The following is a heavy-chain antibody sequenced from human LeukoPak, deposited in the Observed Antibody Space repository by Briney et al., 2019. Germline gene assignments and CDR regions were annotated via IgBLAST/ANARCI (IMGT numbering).Heavy chain of an antibody. CDR2: IYTSGST. Sequence: SETLSLTCTVSGGSISSGSYYWSWIRQLAGKGLEWIGRIYTSGSTNYNPSLKSRVTISVDTSKNQFSLKLSSVTAADTAVYYCARDSPITYDFWSGYSPGYYYYYMDVWGKGTTVTVSS. CDR1: GGSISSGSYY. D-gene: IGHD3-3*01. CDR3: ARDSPITYDFWSGYSPGYYYYYMDV. V-gene: IGHV4-61*02. J-gene: IGHJ6*03.